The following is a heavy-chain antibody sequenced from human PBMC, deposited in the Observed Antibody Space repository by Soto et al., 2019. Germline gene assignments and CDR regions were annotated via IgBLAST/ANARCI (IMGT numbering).Heavy chain of an antibody. CDR2: IKQDGSAK. CDR1: GLTFDDYA. CDR3: ARVVGRNWFDP. Sequence: PGGSLRLSCAASGLTFDDYAMHWVRQAPGKGLEWVATIKQDGSAKYYVDSVKGRFTISRDNAENSLYLQMNTLRAEDTAVYYCARVVGRNWFDPWGQGTLVTVSS. J-gene: IGHJ5*02. V-gene: IGHV3-7*01.